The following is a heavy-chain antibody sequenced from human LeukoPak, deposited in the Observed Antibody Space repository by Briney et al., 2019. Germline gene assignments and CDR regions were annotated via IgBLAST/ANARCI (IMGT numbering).Heavy chain of an antibody. Sequence: QAGGSLRLSCTTSGITFSNSWMSWVRQAPGKGLEWVATIRPDGSEGYYADSVRGRFTISRDNSKNSFYLQMSSLRAEDTGVFYCARDVAYSAFDYWGQGTLVTVSS. J-gene: IGHJ4*02. D-gene: IGHD2-21*01. CDR3: ARDVAYSAFDY. CDR1: GITFSNSW. CDR2: IRPDGSEG. V-gene: IGHV3-7*01.